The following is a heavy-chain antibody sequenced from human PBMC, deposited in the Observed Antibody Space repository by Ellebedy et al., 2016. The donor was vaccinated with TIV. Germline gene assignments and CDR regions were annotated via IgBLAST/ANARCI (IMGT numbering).Heavy chain of an antibody. D-gene: IGHD5-24*01. V-gene: IGHV4-34*01. CDR2: IHPSGSA. CDR3: ARGQDAYKLGIY. CDR1: GGSFSNYY. Sequence: SETLSLTCAVYGGSFSNYYSTWIRHSPGKGLEWIGEIHPSGSASYNPSLQSRVTISLDTSKSQFSLRMNSLTAADTAVYYCARGQDAYKLGIYWGQGTLVSVSS. J-gene: IGHJ4*02.